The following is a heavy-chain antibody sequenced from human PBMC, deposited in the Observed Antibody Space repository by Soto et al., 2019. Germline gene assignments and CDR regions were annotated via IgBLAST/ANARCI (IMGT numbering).Heavy chain of an antibody. V-gene: IGHV1-69*13. CDR3: ARGFEGGSSNYPYGMDV. D-gene: IGHD3-16*01. Sequence: SVKVSCKASGGTFSRYAISWVRQAPGQGLEWMGGIIPIFGTANYAQKFQGRVTITADESTSTAYMELSSLRSEDTAVYYCARGFEGGSSNYPYGMDVWGQGTTVTVSS. CDR1: GGTFSRYA. J-gene: IGHJ6*02. CDR2: IIPIFGTA.